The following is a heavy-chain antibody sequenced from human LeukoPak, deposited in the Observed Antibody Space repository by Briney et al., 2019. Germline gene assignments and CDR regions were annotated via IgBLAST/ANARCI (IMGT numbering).Heavy chain of an antibody. CDR1: GGSISYYY. Sequence: SETLSLTCTVSGGSISYYYWSWIRQPPGKGLEWIGYIYYSGSTNYSPSLRSRVTISVDTSKNQFSLKLSSVTAADTAVYYCARAPHYYDSSGYYKYYYYYGMDVWGQGTTVTVSS. CDR3: ARAPHYYDSSGYYKYYYYYGMDV. V-gene: IGHV4-59*01. CDR2: IYYSGST. D-gene: IGHD3-22*01. J-gene: IGHJ6*02.